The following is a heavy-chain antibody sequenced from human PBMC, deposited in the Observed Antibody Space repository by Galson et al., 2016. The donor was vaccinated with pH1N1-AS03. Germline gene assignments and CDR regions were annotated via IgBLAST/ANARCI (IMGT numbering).Heavy chain of an antibody. V-gene: IGHV1-18*01. Sequence: SCKASGYTFTNYGISWVRQAPGQGLEYMGWIGTYTIYAQKLQGRVTMTTDTSTSTAYMELRSLRSDDTAVYYCARSGSGSFYEGDFRGQGTLVSVSS. CDR2: IGTYT. D-gene: IGHD3-10*01. CDR3: ARSGSGSFYEGDF. CDR1: GYTFTNYG. J-gene: IGHJ4*02.